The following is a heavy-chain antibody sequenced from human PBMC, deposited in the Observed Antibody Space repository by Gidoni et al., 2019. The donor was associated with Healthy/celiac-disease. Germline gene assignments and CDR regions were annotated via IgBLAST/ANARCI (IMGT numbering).Heavy chain of an antibody. J-gene: IGHJ4*02. CDR1: GGTFSSYA. D-gene: IGHD5-12*01. V-gene: IGHV1-69*01. CDR2: IIPIFGTA. Sequence: QVQLVQSGAEVKKPGSSVKVSCKASGGTFSSYAISWVRQAPGQGLAWMGGIIPIFGTANYAQKFQGRVTITADESTSTAYMELSSLRSEDTAVYYCAGQRGDVEMATISPFDYWGQGTLVTVSS. CDR3: AGQRGDVEMATISPFDY.